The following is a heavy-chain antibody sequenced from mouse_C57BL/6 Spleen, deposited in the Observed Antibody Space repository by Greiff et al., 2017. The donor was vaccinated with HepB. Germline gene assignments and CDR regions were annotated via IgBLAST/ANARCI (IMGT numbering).Heavy chain of an antibody. D-gene: IGHD4-1*02. CDR3: TEDGNWAWFAY. J-gene: IGHJ3*01. CDR1: GFTFSNYW. V-gene: IGHV6-3*01. Sequence: EVKLQESGGGLVQPGGSMKLSCVASGFTFSNYWMNWVRQSPEKGLEWVAQIRLKSDNYATHYAESVKGRFTISRDDSKSSVYLQMNNLRAEDTGIYYCTEDGNWAWFAYWGQGTLVTVSA. CDR2: IRLKSDNYAT.